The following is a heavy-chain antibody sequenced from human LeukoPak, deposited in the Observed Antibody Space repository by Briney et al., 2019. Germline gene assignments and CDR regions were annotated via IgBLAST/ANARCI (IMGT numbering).Heavy chain of an antibody. CDR1: GFTFSSYS. CDR2: ISSSSSYI. D-gene: IGHD3-9*01. CDR3: ARDPYDILTGYYSY. J-gene: IGHJ4*02. V-gene: IGHV3-21*01. Sequence: PGGSLRLSCAASGFTFSSYSMNWVRQAPGKGLEWVSSISSSSSYIYYADSVKGRFTISRDNAKNSPYLQMNSLRAEDTAVYYCARDPYDILTGYYSYWGQGTLVTVSS.